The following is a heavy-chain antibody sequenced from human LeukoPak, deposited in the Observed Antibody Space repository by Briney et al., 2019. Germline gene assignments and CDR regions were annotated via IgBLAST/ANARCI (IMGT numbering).Heavy chain of an antibody. J-gene: IGHJ4*02. Sequence: PGRSLRLSCAASGFTFSSYGMHWVRQAPGKGLEWVANIKHNGDELNYVDSVEDRFTISRDNAKNSLYLHMTGLRAEDTAVYYCARELRTFDSWGQGTLVTVSS. CDR1: GFTFSSYG. D-gene: IGHD3-16*01. CDR3: ARELRTFDS. CDR2: IKHNGDEL. V-gene: IGHV3-7*01.